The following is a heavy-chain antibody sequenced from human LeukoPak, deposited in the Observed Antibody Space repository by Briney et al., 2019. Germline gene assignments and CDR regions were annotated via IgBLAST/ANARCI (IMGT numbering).Heavy chain of an antibody. J-gene: IGHJ4*02. V-gene: IGHV1-2*02. Sequence: ASVKVSCKASGYTFTDYYIHWVRLAPGQGLEWMGWINPKSGETKYAQNLQGRVSLTRDSSINTASMELRGLRSDDTAVYFCARGIKFYDYWTYFDFWGQGTPVTVSS. CDR2: INPKSGET. CDR3: ARGIKFYDYWTYFDF. D-gene: IGHD3-3*01. CDR1: GYTFTDYY.